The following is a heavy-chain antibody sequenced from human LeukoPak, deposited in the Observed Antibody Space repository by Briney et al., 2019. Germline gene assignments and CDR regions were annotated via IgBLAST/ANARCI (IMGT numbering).Heavy chain of an antibody. CDR1: GFTVSGTH. CDR3: AGATKWLAHDL. V-gene: IGHV3-53*01. J-gene: IGHJ5*02. Sequence: AGGSLRLSCAASGFTVSGTHMSWVRQAAGKGWEWVSTIYDAGSTSYADSVKGRFTISRDNSKNTLFLQMNSLRADDTAVYYCAGATKWLAHDLWGQGTLVTVSS. CDR2: IYDAGST. D-gene: IGHD6-19*01.